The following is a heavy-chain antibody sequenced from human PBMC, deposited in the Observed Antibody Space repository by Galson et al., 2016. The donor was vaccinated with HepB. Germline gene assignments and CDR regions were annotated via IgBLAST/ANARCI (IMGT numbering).Heavy chain of an antibody. Sequence: SVKVSCKASGYTFTTSGISWVRQGPGQGLEWMGWISTYSGNTKYAQKFQGGLTLTTDSSTTTAYMELRSLRFDDTALYYCARDVQYRFDSWGQGTLVTVSS. CDR2: ISTYSGNT. CDR3: ARDVQYRFDS. D-gene: IGHD2/OR15-2a*01. V-gene: IGHV1-18*01. CDR1: GYTFTTSG. J-gene: IGHJ4*02.